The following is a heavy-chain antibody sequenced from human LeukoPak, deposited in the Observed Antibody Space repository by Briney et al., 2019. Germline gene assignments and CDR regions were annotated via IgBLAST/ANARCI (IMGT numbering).Heavy chain of an antibody. CDR2: MNPNSGNT. Sequence: ASVKVSCKASGYTFTSYDINWVRQATGQGLEWMGWMNPNSGNTGYAQKFQGRVTMTRNTSISTAYMEPSSLRSEDTAVYYCARLVVVPAAVIYYYYYMDVWGKGTTVTVSS. CDR3: ARLVVVPAAVIYYYYYMDV. V-gene: IGHV1-8*01. J-gene: IGHJ6*03. D-gene: IGHD2-2*01. CDR1: GYTFTSYD.